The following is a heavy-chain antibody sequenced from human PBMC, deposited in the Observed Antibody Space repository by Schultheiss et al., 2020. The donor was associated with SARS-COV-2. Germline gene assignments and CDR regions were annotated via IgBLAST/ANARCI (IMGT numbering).Heavy chain of an antibody. CDR1: GFTFSSYA. CDR3: ARDVLQLWLHAFDI. CDR2: ISSSSSYI. Sequence: GESLKISCAASGFTFSSYAMSWVRQAPGKGLEWVSSISSSSSYIYYADSVKGRFTISRDNAKNSLYLQMNSLRAEDTAVYYCARDVLQLWLHAFDIWGQGTMVTVSS. J-gene: IGHJ3*02. V-gene: IGHV3-21*01. D-gene: IGHD5-18*01.